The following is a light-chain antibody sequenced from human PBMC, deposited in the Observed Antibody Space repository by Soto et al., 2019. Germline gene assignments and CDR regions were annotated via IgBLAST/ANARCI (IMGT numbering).Light chain of an antibody. Sequence: QSALTQPASVSGSPGQSITISCTGTSSDVGDYNYVSWYQQHPGKAPKLMIYEVSNRASGVSNRFSGSKSGNTASLTISGLQAEDEADYYCSSSTSSSTRVFGTWTKVTVL. CDR1: SSDVGDYNY. CDR3: SSSTSSSTRV. V-gene: IGLV2-14*01. CDR2: EVS. J-gene: IGLJ1*01.